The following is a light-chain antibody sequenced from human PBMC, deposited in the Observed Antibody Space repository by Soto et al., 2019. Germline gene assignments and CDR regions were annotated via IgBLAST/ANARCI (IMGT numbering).Light chain of an antibody. CDR1: QTVSRN. CDR3: QQYNNWPA. J-gene: IGKJ5*01. Sequence: VLSQYPATMSVSRGERATLFFRASQTVSRNLAWYQQRPGQAPRLLIYDISNRATGVPARFSGSGSETEFTLTIRSLQSEDFAVYFCQQYNNWPAFGQGTGLEI. CDR2: DIS. V-gene: IGKV3-15*01.